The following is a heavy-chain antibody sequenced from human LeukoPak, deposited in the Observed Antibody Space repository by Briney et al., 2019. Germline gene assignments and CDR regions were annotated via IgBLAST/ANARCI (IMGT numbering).Heavy chain of an antibody. Sequence: KAGGSLRLSCAASGSTFSSYSMNWVRQAPGKGLEWVSSISSSSSYIYYADSVKGRFTVSRDNAKNSLFLQMSSLRAEDTAIYYCARSLTTLTYEGYWGQGTLVTVSS. CDR3: ARSLTTLTYEGY. CDR2: ISSSSSYI. J-gene: IGHJ4*02. D-gene: IGHD1-1*01. CDR1: GSTFSSYS. V-gene: IGHV3-21*01.